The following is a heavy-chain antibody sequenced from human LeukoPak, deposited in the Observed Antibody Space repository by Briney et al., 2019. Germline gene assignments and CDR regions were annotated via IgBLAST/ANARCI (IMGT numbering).Heavy chain of an antibody. CDR3: ARGLLGATNAFDF. V-gene: IGHV3-21*04. Sequence: GGSLRLSCAASGFTFSSYAMHWVRQAPGKGLEWVSYISGRSSGIYYADSVKGRFTISRDNAKNSLFLQMKSLSAEDTAVYYCARGLLGATNAFDFWGQGTMVTVSS. CDR2: ISGRSSGI. D-gene: IGHD1-26*01. CDR1: GFTFSSYA. J-gene: IGHJ3*01.